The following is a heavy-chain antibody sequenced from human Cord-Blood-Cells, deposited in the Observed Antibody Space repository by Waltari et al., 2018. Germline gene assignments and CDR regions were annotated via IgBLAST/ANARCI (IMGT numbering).Heavy chain of an antibody. V-gene: IGHV3-48*03. Sequence: EVQLVESGGGLVQPGGSLRLSCAASGFPFSSYEMNWVRQAPGKGVGLVSYISSSGSTIYYADSVKGRFTISRDNAKNSLYLQMNSLRAEDTAVYYCARGTGPTYDAFDIWGQGTMVTVSS. CDR1: GFPFSSYE. D-gene: IGHD3-9*01. CDR3: ARGTGPTYDAFDI. J-gene: IGHJ3*02. CDR2: ISSSGSTI.